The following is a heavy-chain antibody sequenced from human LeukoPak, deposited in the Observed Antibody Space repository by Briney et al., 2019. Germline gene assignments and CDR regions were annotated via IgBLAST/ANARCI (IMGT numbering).Heavy chain of an antibody. Sequence: SETLSLTCAVHGGSFSGYYWSWIRQPPGKGLEWIGEINHSGSTNYNPSLKSRVTISVDTSKNQFSLKLSSVTAADTAVYYCARGRGWFGESTFDPWGQGTLVTVSS. D-gene: IGHD3-10*01. V-gene: IGHV4-34*01. CDR2: INHSGST. J-gene: IGHJ5*02. CDR3: ARGRGWFGESTFDP. CDR1: GGSFSGYY.